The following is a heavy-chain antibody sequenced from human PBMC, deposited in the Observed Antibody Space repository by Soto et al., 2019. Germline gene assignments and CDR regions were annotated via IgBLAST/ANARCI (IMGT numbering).Heavy chain of an antibody. CDR1: GGVFRRYA. CDR2: IVPIFGTT. J-gene: IGHJ6*02. Sequence: ASVKVSCKVSGGVFRRYAISWVRQAPGQGPEWLGGIVPIFGTTNYAQKFQGRVTIVADESTSTAYMDLSSLRSDDTAVYYCARPDEGSYHSNHHYCYALDVWGQGTTVTVSS. V-gene: IGHV1-69*13. D-gene: IGHD3-16*02. CDR3: ARPDEGSYHSNHHYCYALDV.